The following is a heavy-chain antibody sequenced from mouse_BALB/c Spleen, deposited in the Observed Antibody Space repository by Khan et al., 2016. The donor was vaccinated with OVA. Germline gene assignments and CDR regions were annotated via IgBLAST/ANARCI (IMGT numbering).Heavy chain of an antibody. CDR1: DYSITSGFY. Sequence: EVQLQESGPGLVKPSQSLSLTCSVTDYSITSGFYWNWIRQFPGNKLEWMCYISYDGSNNFNPSLKNRISITRDTSENQFFLKLNSVTTEDTATLFCARGYVGYYFAYWGQGTLVTVSA. CDR2: ISYDGSN. CDR3: ARGYVGYYFAY. D-gene: IGHD2-3*01. J-gene: IGHJ3*01. V-gene: IGHV3-6*02.